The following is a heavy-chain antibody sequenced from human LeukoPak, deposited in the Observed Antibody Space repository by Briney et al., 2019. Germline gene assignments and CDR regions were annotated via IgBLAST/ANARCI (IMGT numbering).Heavy chain of an antibody. CDR1: GFTFSSYS. CDR3: RLGVGATNDAFDI. D-gene: IGHD1-26*01. J-gene: IGHJ3*02. V-gene: IGHV3-21*01. CDR2: ISSSSSYI. Sequence: GGSLRLSCAASGFTFSSYSMNWVRQAPGKGLEWVSSISSSSSYIYYADSVKGRFTISRDNAKNSLYLQMNSLRAEDTAVYYCRLGVGATNDAFDIWGQGTMVTVSS.